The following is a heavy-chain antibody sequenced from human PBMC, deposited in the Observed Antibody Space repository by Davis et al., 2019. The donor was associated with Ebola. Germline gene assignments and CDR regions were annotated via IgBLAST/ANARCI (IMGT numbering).Heavy chain of an antibody. CDR1: GYNFNSYW. CDR2: FHPGTSDI. J-gene: IGHJ4*02. Sequence: GESLKISCKASGYNFNSYWIGWVRQMPGKGLEWMAHFHPGTSDIRYSPSFQGQVTISVDRSIRTAYLQWSSLKASDTAMYYCSSQGHRGTYLIHDYWGQGTLVTVSS. D-gene: IGHD1-7*01. V-gene: IGHV5-51*01. CDR3: SSQGHRGTYLIHDY.